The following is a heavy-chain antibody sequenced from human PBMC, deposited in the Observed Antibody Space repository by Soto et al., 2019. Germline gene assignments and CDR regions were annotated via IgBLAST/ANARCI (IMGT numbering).Heavy chain of an antibody. CDR1: GFTFSNAW. V-gene: IGHV3-15*01. CDR2: IKSKTDGGTT. CDR3: TTDQGDGYKNDY. Sequence: GGSLRLSCAASGFTFSNAWMSWVRQAPGKGLEWVGRIKSKTDGGTTDYAAPVKGRFTISRDDSKNTLYLQMNSLKTEDTAGYYCTTDQGDGYKNDYWGQGTLVTVSS. D-gene: IGHD5-12*01. J-gene: IGHJ4*02.